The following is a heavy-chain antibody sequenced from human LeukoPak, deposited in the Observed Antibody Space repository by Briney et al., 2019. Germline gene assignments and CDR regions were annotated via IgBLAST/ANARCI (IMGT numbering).Heavy chain of an antibody. CDR1: GFTFSNFA. CDR3: ARGPPYDSSGYYYLNY. D-gene: IGHD3-22*01. J-gene: IGHJ4*02. V-gene: IGHV3-23*01. CDR2: ISGSGGST. Sequence: GGSLRLSCAASGFTFSNFAMSWVRQAPGKGLEWVSTISGSGGSTYYADSVKGRFTISRDNSKNTLYLQMNSLRAEDTAVYYCARGPPYDSSGYYYLNYWGQGTLVTVSS.